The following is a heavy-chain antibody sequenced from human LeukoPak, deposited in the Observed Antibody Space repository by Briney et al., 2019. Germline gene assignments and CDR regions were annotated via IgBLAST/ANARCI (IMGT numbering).Heavy chain of an antibody. D-gene: IGHD6-13*01. CDR3: ASRYYSSSWYRYNWFDP. J-gene: IGHJ5*02. CDR1: GGSISSYY. Sequence: SETLSLTCTVSGGSISSYYWSWIRQPPGKGLEWIGYIYYSGSTYYNPSLKSRVTISVDTSKNQFSLKLSSVTAADTAVYYCASRYYSSSWYRYNWFDPWGQGTLVTVSS. CDR2: IYYSGST. V-gene: IGHV4-59*06.